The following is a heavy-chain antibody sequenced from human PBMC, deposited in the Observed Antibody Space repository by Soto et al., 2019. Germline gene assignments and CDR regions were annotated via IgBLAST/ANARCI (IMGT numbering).Heavy chain of an antibody. CDR2: IIPILGIA. CDR3: ARGPDFVEMATTSPPLRSP. J-gene: IGHJ5*02. V-gene: IGHV1-69*02. D-gene: IGHD5-12*01. Sequence: QVQLVQSGAEVKKPGSSVKVSCKASGGTFSSYTISWVRQAPGQGLEWMGRIIPILGIANYAQKFQGRVTITADKSTSTASMELSSLRSEDTAVYYCARGPDFVEMATTSPPLRSPWCQGTLVTVSS. CDR1: GGTFSSYT.